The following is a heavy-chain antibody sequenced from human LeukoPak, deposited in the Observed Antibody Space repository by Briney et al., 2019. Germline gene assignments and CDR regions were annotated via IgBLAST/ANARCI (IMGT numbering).Heavy chain of an antibody. CDR1: GFTFSSYD. CDR3: ARDRAVAAKFAENWYFDL. J-gene: IGHJ2*01. CDR2: IGTRDDT. Sequence: QPGGSLRLSCAASGFTFSSYDMHWVRQAPGKGLEWVSSIGTRDDTFYPGSVKGRFTITRENAKNSLYLQMNSLRGGDTAVYYCARDRAVAAKFAENWYFDLWGRGTLVTVSS. D-gene: IGHD6-19*01. V-gene: IGHV3-13*01.